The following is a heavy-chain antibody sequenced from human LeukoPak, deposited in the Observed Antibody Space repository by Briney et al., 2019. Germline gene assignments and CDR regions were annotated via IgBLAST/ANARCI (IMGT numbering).Heavy chain of an antibody. J-gene: IGHJ4*02. Sequence: QPGGSLRLSCAASGFTFSSYAMSWVRQVPGKGLEWVSAISGSGGSTYYADSVKGRFTISRDNSKNTLYLQMNSLRAEDTAVYYCAKRPLDIAAAGYDYWGQGTLVTVSS. CDR2: ISGSGGST. D-gene: IGHD6-13*01. V-gene: IGHV3-23*01. CDR1: GFTFSSYA. CDR3: AKRPLDIAAAGYDY.